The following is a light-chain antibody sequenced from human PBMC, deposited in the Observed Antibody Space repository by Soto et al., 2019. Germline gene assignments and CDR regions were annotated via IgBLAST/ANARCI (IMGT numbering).Light chain of an antibody. CDR1: QSVRTK. J-gene: IGKJ4*01. CDR3: QQYDVWPPLT. Sequence: LVLTQSPATLSVSPGERATLSCRASQSVRTKLAWYQQRPDQAPRLLIYDASIRATSIPARFSASGSGTDFTLIISSLQSEDYALYYCQQYDVWPPLTFGGGTKVEIK. V-gene: IGKV3-15*01. CDR2: DAS.